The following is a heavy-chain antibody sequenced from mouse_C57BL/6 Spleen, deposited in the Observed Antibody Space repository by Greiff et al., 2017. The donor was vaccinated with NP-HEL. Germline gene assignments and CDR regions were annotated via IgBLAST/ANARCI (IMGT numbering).Heavy chain of an antibody. CDR3: ARRGDSSGFFAY. J-gene: IGHJ3*01. Sequence: VQLQQSGAELVMPGASVKLSCKASGYTFTSYWMHWVKQRPGQGLEWIGEIDPSDSYTNYNQKFKGKSTLTVDKSSSTAYMQLSSLTSEDSAVYYCARRGDSSGFFAYWGQGTLVTVSA. V-gene: IGHV1-69*01. CDR1: GYTFTSYW. CDR2: IDPSDSYT. D-gene: IGHD3-2*02.